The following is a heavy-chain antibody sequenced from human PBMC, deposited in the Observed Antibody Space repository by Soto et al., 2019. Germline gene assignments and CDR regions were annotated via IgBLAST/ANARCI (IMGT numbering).Heavy chain of an antibody. Sequence: ASVKVSCKASGYTFTSYGISWVRQAPGQGLEWMGWISAYNGNTNYAQKLQGRVTMTTDTSTSTAYMELRSLRSDDTAVYYCAREVARLVGNRWLDPWGQGTLVTVSS. CDR3: AREVARLVGNRWLDP. CDR1: GYTFTSYG. D-gene: IGHD3-9*01. V-gene: IGHV1-18*01. J-gene: IGHJ5*02. CDR2: ISAYNGNT.